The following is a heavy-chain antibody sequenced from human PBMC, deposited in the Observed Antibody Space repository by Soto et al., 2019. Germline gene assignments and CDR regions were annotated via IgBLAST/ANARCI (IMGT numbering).Heavy chain of an antibody. V-gene: IGHV3-48*03. D-gene: IGHD3-3*01. J-gene: IGHJ6*02. Sequence: PGGSLRLSCAASGFTFSSYEMNWVRQAPGKGLEWVSYISSSGSTIYYADSVKGRFTISRDNAKNSLYLQMNSLRAEDTAVYYCARDNSGFLEWFYGMDVWGQGXTVTVYS. CDR3: ARDNSGFLEWFYGMDV. CDR2: ISSSGSTI. CDR1: GFTFSSYE.